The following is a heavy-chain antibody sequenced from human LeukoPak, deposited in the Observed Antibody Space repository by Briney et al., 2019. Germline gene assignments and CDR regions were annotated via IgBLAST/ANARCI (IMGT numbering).Heavy chain of an antibody. V-gene: IGHV1-18*01. CDR3: ARYSYGSGSYPTDWFDP. CDR2: ISAYNGNT. Sequence: ASVKVSCKASGYTFTSYGISWVRQAPGQGLEWMGWISAYNGNTNYAQKLQGRVTMTTDTSTSAAYMELRSLRSDDTAVYYCARYSYGSGSYPTDWFDPWGQGTLVTVSS. D-gene: IGHD3-10*01. CDR1: GYTFTSYG. J-gene: IGHJ5*02.